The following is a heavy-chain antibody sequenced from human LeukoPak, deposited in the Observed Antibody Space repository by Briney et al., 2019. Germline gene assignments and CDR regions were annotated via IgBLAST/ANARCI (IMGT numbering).Heavy chain of an antibody. V-gene: IGHV3-48*01. CDR3: AKATGTLGN. J-gene: IGHJ4*02. CDR1: GFTFSSYG. D-gene: IGHD1-1*01. Sequence: SGGSLRPSCAASGFTFSSYGMTWVRQAPGKGLEWVSYISSSSSTIYYADSVKGRFTISRDNAKNSLYLQLNSLTAEDTAIYYCAKATGTLGNWGQGTLVTVSS. CDR2: ISSSSSTI.